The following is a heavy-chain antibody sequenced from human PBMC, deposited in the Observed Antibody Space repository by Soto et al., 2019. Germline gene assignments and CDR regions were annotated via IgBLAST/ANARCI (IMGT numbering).Heavy chain of an antibody. J-gene: IGHJ6*02. D-gene: IGHD5-18*01. CDR3: TRARRGYSYGSYYYYGMDV. V-gene: IGHV3-49*04. CDR1: GFTFGDYA. CDR2: IRSKAYGGTT. Sequence: GGSLRLSCTASGFTFGDYAMSWVRQAPGKGLEWVGFIRSKAYGGTTEYAPSVKGRFTISRDDSKSIAYLQMNSLKTEDTAVYYCTRARRGYSYGSYYYYGMDVWGQGTTVTVSS.